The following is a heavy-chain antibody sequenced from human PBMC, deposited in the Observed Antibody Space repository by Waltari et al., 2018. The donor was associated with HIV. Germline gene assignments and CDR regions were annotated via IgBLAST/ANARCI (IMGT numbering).Heavy chain of an antibody. J-gene: IGHJ3*02. V-gene: IGHV5-51*01. CDR3: ARQLSGELVTAIRGPGAFDI. CDR1: GYSLTSYW. Sequence: EVQLVQSGAEVTKPGESLKISCKGSGYSLTSYWIGWVRSMPGKGREWMGIIYPGDSDTRYSPSFQGQVTISADKSISTAYLQWSSLKASDTAMYYCARQLSGELVTAIRGPGAFDIWGQGTMVTVSS. CDR2: IYPGDSDT. D-gene: IGHD2-21*02.